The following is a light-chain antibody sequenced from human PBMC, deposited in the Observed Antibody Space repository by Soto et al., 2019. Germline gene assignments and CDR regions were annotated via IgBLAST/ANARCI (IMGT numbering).Light chain of an antibody. Sequence: TQSPASLSVSAGDRATITCRASQSVSSDLAWYHQKPGQAPRLLIYGASSRATGIPDRFSGSGSGTDFTLTISRLEPEDFAVYYCQQDGSSPWTFGQGTKVDI. J-gene: IGKJ1*01. CDR2: GAS. CDR1: QSVSSD. CDR3: QQDGSSPWT. V-gene: IGKV3-20*01.